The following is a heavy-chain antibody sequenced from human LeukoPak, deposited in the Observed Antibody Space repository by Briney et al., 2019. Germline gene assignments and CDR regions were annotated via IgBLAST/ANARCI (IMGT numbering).Heavy chain of an antibody. Sequence: GASVKVSCKASGYTFTGYYMHWVRQAPGQGLEWMGWINPNSGGTNYARKFQGRVTMTRDTSISTAYMELSRLRSDDTAVYYCATDRDYYDSSLDYWGQGTLVTVPS. J-gene: IGHJ4*02. CDR1: GYTFTGYY. D-gene: IGHD3-22*01. CDR3: ATDRDYYDSSLDY. CDR2: INPNSGGT. V-gene: IGHV1-2*02.